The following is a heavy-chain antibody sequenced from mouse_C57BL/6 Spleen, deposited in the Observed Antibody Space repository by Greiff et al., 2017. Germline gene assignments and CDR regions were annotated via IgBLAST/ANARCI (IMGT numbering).Heavy chain of an antibody. J-gene: IGHJ2*01. V-gene: IGHV1-54*01. CDR2: INPGSGGT. Sequence: QVQLQQSGAELVRPGTSVKVSCKASGYAFTNYLIEWVKQRPGQGLEWIGVINPGSGGTNYNEKFKGKATLTADKSSSTAYMQLSSLTSEDSAVYFCARGDYYGPFDYWGQGTTLTVS. CDR1: GYAFTNYL. CDR3: ARGDYYGPFDY. D-gene: IGHD1-1*01.